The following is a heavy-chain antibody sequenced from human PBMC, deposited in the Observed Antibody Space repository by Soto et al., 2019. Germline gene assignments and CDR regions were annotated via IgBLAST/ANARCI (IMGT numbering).Heavy chain of an antibody. CDR2: INHSGST. V-gene: IGHV4-34*01. CDR1: DGSFSGYY. Sequence: SETLSLTCAVFDGSFSGYYWSWIRQPPGTELELIGEINHSGSTNYNPSLKSRVTIAVDTSKNQFSLKLSSVTAADTAVYYCARAAFKYYYGSGSYYNYYYMDVCGKGTTVTVSS. D-gene: IGHD3-10*01. CDR3: ARAAFKYYYGSGSYYNYYYMDV. J-gene: IGHJ6*03.